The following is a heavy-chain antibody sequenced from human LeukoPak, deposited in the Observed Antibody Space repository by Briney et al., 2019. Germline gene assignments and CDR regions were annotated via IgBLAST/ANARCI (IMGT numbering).Heavy chain of an antibody. D-gene: IGHD6-13*01. CDR2: ITHSGAS. Sequence: PSETLFLTCTVSGGFVSRESWTWIRQFPDKRLEWIGYITHSGASDYKPSLKSRVTLSVDTSKNQFSLKLSSVTAADTAVYYCASGYSTWPFKRFAHWGQGTLVTVSS. CDR3: ASGYSTWPFKRFAH. CDR1: GGFVSRES. V-gene: IGHV4-4*09. J-gene: IGHJ4*02.